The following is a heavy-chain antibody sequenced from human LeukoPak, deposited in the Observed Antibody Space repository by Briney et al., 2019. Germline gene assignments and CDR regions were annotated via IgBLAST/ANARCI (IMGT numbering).Heavy chain of an antibody. CDR3: AKDRQGGPVGGNYFDY. Sequence: GGTLRLSCAASGFTFSSYGMSWVRQAPGKGLEWVSAISGSGGSTYYADSVKGRFTISRDNSKNTLYLQMNSLRAEDTAVYYCAKDRQGGPVGGNYFDYWGQGTLVTVSS. CDR2: ISGSGGST. CDR1: GFTFSSYG. V-gene: IGHV3-23*01. J-gene: IGHJ4*02. D-gene: IGHD3-10*01.